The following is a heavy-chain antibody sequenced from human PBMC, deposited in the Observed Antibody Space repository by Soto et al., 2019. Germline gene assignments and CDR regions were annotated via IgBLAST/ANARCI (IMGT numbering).Heavy chain of an antibody. Sequence: QVQLVQSGAEVKKPGSSVMVSCKASGGTFSSGYEISWVRQAPGQGLEWMAGIIPIFDTANYAQNFQGRLTINAEESKTTAYIELSRLKSDDTAVYYCARGMATVYYFDYWGQGTQVTVSS. CDR3: ARGMATVYYFDY. J-gene: IGHJ4*02. V-gene: IGHV1-69*01. D-gene: IGHD4-4*01. CDR1: GGTFSSGYE. CDR2: IIPIFDTA.